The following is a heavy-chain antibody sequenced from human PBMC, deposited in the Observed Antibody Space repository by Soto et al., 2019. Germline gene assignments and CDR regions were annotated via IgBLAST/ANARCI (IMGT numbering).Heavy chain of an antibody. CDR2: ISGTASRT. CDR1: GFTPTTTP. CDR3: ATSFRYFDN. J-gene: IGHJ4*02. V-gene: IGHV3-23*01. Sequence: PGGSLRLSCAVSGFTPTTTPLSWVRQPPGKGLEWVTTISGTASRTYYVGSVKGRFFISRDNSKNTVTLQMNNLTVDDTAVYYCATSFRYFDNWGQGTRVTVSS. D-gene: IGHD3-9*01.